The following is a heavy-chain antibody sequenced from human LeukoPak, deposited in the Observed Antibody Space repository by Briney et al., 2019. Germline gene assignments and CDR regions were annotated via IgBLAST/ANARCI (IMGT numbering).Heavy chain of an antibody. CDR1: GFTFSDYY. Sequence: PGGSLRLSCAASGFTFSDYYMSWIRQAPGKGLEWVSYISSSGSTIYYADSVKGRFTISRDNAKNSLYLQMNSLRAEDTAVYYCARERLGVWFGELSYYYGMDVWGQGTTVTVSS. V-gene: IGHV3-11*04. D-gene: IGHD3-10*01. CDR3: ARERLGVWFGELSYYYGMDV. J-gene: IGHJ6*02. CDR2: ISSSGSTI.